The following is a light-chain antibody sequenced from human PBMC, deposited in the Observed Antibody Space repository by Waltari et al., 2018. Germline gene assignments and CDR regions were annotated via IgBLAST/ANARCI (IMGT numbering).Light chain of an antibody. CDR2: KAS. J-gene: IGKJ2*01. CDR1: QSISTW. Sequence: DIQMTQSPSSLSASVGDKVTITCRASQSISTWLAWFQLKPGKAPKLLIYKASNLEIGVPSRFSGSGSGTEFTLTISSLLPEDFATYYCQQYNSDSHSFGQGTRLEIK. CDR3: QQYNSDSHS. V-gene: IGKV1-5*03.